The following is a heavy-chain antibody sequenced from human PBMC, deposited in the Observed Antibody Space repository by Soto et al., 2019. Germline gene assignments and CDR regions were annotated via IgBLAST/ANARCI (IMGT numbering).Heavy chain of an antibody. V-gene: IGHV1-69*13. J-gene: IGHJ4*02. CDR1: GGTFSSYA. CDR3: ARLLHGYSPVFDY. Sequence: SVKVSCKASGGTFSSYAISWVRQAPGQGLEWMGGIIPIFGTANYAQKFQGKVTITADESTSTAYMELSSLRSEDTAVYYCARLLHGYSPVFDYWGQGTLVTVSS. CDR2: IIPIFGTA. D-gene: IGHD5-18*01.